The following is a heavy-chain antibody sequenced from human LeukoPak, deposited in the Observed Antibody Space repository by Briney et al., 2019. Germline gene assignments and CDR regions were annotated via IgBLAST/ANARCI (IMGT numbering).Heavy chain of an antibody. CDR1: GFTFNSYW. V-gene: IGHV3-7*01. D-gene: IGHD3-10*01. J-gene: IGHJ4*02. Sequence: GGSLRLSCAASGFTFNSYWMTWVRQAPGKGLEWVANIKQDGSEKYYVDSVKGRFTISRDNAKNSLYLQMNSLRAEDTAVYYCARSYYYGSGSYYTPDYWGQGTLVTVSS. CDR2: IKQDGSEK. CDR3: ARSYYYGSGSYYTPDY.